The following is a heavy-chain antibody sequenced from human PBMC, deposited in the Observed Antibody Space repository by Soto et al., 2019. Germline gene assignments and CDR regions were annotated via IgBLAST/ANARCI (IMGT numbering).Heavy chain of an antibody. Sequence: EVQLVESGGGLVQPGGSLRLSCAASGFTFSSYWMHWVRQAPGKGLVWVSRINSDGSSTSYADSVKGRFTISRDNAKNTLYLQMNSLRAEDTAVYYCARGGIAVARYYYYGMDVWGQGTTVTVSS. V-gene: IGHV3-74*01. D-gene: IGHD6-19*01. CDR1: GFTFSSYW. CDR3: ARGGIAVARYYYYGMDV. CDR2: INSDGSST. J-gene: IGHJ6*02.